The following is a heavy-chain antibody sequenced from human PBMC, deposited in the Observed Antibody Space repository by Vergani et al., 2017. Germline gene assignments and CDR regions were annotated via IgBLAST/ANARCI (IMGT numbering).Heavy chain of an antibody. CDR3: AKEAYSSGFDY. V-gene: IGHV3-23*01. CDR2: ISGHGDRT. J-gene: IGHJ4*02. D-gene: IGHD6-19*01. Sequence: EVHLLESGGGQVEAGGSLRLSCVASGFTFSNSAMSWVRQTSGKGLEWVSAISGHGDRTYYADSVKGRFTISRDNSKNTLYLQMNSLRAEDTAVYYCAKEAYSSGFDYWGQGTLVTVSS. CDR1: GFTFSNSA.